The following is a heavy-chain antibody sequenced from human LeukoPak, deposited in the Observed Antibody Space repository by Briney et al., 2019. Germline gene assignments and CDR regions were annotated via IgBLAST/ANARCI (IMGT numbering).Heavy chain of an antibody. CDR3: ARQQVYGITAAGPAISYYYYYMDV. Sequence: GASLQISCKGSGYSFTSYWIGWVRPLPGKGLEWMGIIYPGDSDTRSSPSFQGQVTISADKSISTAFLQWSSLKASDTAMYYCARQQVYGITAAGPAISYYYYYMDVWGKGTTVTISS. J-gene: IGHJ6*03. V-gene: IGHV5-51*01. CDR1: GYSFTSYW. CDR2: IYPGDSDT. D-gene: IGHD6-13*01.